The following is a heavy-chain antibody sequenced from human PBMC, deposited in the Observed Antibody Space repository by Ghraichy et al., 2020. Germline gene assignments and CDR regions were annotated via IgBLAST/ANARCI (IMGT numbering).Heavy chain of an antibody. D-gene: IGHD6-13*01. CDR2: IKQDGSEK. CDR3: ARDYNMVYSSSWYPPNYYGMDV. V-gene: IGHV3-7*01. CDR1: GFTFSSYA. Sequence: GSLRLSCAASGFTFSSYAMSWVRQAPGKGLEWVANIKQDGSEKYYVDSVKGRFTISRDNAKNSLYLQMNSLRAEDTAVYYCARDYNMVYSSSWYPPNYYGMDVWGQGTTVTVSS. J-gene: IGHJ6*02.